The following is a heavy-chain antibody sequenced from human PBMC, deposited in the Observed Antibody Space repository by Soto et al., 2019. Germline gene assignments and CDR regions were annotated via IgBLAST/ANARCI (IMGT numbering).Heavy chain of an antibody. CDR3: ARDNRYDSSGYLFDY. J-gene: IGHJ4*02. D-gene: IGHD3-22*01. Sequence: QVQLQESGPGLVKPSQTLSLTCTVSGGSISSGGYYWSWIRQHPGKGLEWIGYIYYSGSTYYNPSLESRVTISVDTSKNQFSLKLSSVTAADTAVYYCARDNRYDSSGYLFDYWGQGTLVTVSS. V-gene: IGHV4-31*03. CDR1: GGSISSGGYY. CDR2: IYYSGST.